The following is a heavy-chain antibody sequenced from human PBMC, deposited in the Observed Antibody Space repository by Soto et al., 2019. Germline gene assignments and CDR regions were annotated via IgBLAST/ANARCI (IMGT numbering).Heavy chain of an antibody. CDR2: INAGNGNT. J-gene: IGHJ2*01. Sequence: QVQFVQSGAEVKKPGASVKVSCKASGYIFTNYAIHWVRQAPGQSLEWMGWINAGNGNTKYSQNFQGRVTISRDTTPSTANMAQGCAGHDDTATVYCARRAEKGTTGPSDWYFAFWGRGTLVTVSS. CDR1: GYIFTNYA. CDR3: ARRAEKGTTGPSDWYFAF. D-gene: IGHD4-17*01. V-gene: IGHV1-3*01.